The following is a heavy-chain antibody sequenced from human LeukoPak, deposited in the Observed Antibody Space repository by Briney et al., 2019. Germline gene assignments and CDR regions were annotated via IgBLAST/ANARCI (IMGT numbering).Heavy chain of an antibody. Sequence: RGSLRLSCAASGFTFSSYGMHWVRQAPGKGLEWVAFIRYDGSNKYYADSVKGRFTISRDNSKNTLYLQMNSLGAEDTAVYYCAKDPGDYGDYGYWGQGTLVTVSS. D-gene: IGHD4-17*01. V-gene: IGHV3-30*02. CDR2: IRYDGSNK. J-gene: IGHJ4*02. CDR1: GFTFSSYG. CDR3: AKDPGDYGDYGY.